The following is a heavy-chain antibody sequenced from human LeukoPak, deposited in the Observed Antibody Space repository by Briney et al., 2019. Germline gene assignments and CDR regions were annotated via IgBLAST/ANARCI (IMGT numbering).Heavy chain of an antibody. Sequence: GGSLRLSCAASGFTFSSYGMHWVRQAPGKGLEWVAFIRYDGSNKYYADSVKGRFTISRDNSKNTLYLQMNSLRAEDTAVYYCAKAGGIGGFWSGYNYFDYWGQGTLVTVSS. CDR1: GFTFSSYG. CDR2: IRYDGSNK. D-gene: IGHD3-3*01. J-gene: IGHJ4*02. V-gene: IGHV3-30*02. CDR3: AKAGGIGGFWSGYNYFDY.